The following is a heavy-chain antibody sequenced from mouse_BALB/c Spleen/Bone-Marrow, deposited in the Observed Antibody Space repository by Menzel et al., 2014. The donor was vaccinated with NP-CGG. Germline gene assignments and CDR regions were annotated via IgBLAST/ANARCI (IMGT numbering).Heavy chain of an antibody. CDR3: ASYVWFDF. V-gene: IGHV1-7*01. Sequence: QVQLQQSGAELAKPGASVKMSCKASGYTFTTYWIHWAKQRPGQGLEWIGYINPSTGYIEYNQKFKDKATLTADKSSSKAFMQLTNLTSEYSAVCYCASYVWFDFWGQGTLVTVSA. CDR2: INPSTGYI. J-gene: IGHJ3*01. CDR1: GYTFTTYW. D-gene: IGHD1-1*01.